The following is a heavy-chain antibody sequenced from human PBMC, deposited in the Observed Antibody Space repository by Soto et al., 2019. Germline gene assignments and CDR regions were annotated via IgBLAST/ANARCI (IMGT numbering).Heavy chain of an antibody. Sequence: GGSLRLSCAASGFTVSSNYMSWVRQAPGKGLEWVSVIYSGGSTYYADSVKGRFTISRDNSKNTLYLQMNSLRAEDTAVYYCAREFTFWSGYYAYLDVWGKGTTVTVSS. CDR2: IYSGGST. CDR3: AREFTFWSGYYAYLDV. CDR1: GFTVSSNY. D-gene: IGHD3-3*01. V-gene: IGHV3-66*01. J-gene: IGHJ6*04.